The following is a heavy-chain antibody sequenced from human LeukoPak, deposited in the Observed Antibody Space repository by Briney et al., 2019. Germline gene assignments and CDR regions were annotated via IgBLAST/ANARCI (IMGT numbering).Heavy chain of an antibody. CDR2: INWNGGST. J-gene: IGHJ6*03. D-gene: IGHD3-10*01. CDR1: GFSFDDYG. V-gene: IGHV3-20*04. CDR3: ARDGLWFGELTNYYYYYMDV. Sequence: GGSLRLSCAASGFSFDDYGMSWVRQAPGKGLEWVSGINWNGGSTGYADSVKGRFTISRDNAKNSLYLQMNSLRAEDTALYYCARDGLWFGELTNYYYYYMDVWGKGTTVTVSS.